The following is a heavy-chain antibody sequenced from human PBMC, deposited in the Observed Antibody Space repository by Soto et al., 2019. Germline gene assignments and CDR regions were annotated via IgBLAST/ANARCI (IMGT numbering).Heavy chain of an antibody. J-gene: IGHJ4*02. V-gene: IGHV1-8*01. CDR3: AGRAETNGWNGFGADKDYFDF. CDR1: GYTFTSYD. CDR2: MNPNSGNS. D-gene: IGHD1-1*01. Sequence: ASVKVSCKASGYTFTSYDIYWVRQATGQGLEWMGWMNPNSGNSGYEQKLQGRVTMTSDTSISTAHMEQSSLRSEDTAVYYCAGRAETNGWNGFGADKDYFDFWGQGTLVTVSS.